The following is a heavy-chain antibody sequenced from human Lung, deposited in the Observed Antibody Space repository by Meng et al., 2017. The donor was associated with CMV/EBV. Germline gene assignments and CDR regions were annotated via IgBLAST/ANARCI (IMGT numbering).Heavy chain of an antibody. J-gene: IGHJ5*02. V-gene: IGHV5-51*01. CDR3: ARQLDTRTWDNWFDP. D-gene: IGHD2-2*01. CDR2: IYPGDSDT. Sequence: GEXXTISCKGSGYSFTSYWIAWVRQMPGKGLEWMGLIYPGDSDTTYSPSFQGRVTISADKSISTTYLQWSSLKASDTAIYYCARQLDTRTWDNWFDPWGQGTLVTVSS. CDR1: GYSFTSYW.